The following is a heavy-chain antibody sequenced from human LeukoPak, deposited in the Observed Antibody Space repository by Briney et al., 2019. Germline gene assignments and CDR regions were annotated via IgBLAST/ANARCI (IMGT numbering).Heavy chain of an antibody. CDR1: GYTFTSYD. Sequence: ASVKVSCKASGYTFTSYDINWVRQATGQGLEWMGWMNPNSGNTGYAQKFQGRVTITRNTSISTAYMELSSLRSEDTAVYYCARGPQSVFGVVRWFDPWGQGTLVTVSS. V-gene: IGHV1-8*03. D-gene: IGHD3-3*01. CDR3: ARGPQSVFGVVRWFDP. J-gene: IGHJ5*02. CDR2: MNPNSGNT.